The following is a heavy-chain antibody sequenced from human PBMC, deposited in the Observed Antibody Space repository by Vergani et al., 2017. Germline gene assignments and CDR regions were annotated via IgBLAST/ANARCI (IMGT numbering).Heavy chain of an antibody. CDR3: ATGGFVGVGLSGNGLRD. CDR1: GYTLTELS. V-gene: IGHV1-24*01. D-gene: IGHD1-26*01. Sequence: QVQLVQSGAEVKKPGASVKVSCKVSGYTLTELSMHWVRQAPGKGLEWMGGFDPEDGEKIYAQKFQGRVTMTEDTSTDTAYMELSSLRSEDTSVYYCATGGFVGVGLSGNGLRDWGQGTMVTVSS. J-gene: IGHJ3*01. CDR2: FDPEDGEK.